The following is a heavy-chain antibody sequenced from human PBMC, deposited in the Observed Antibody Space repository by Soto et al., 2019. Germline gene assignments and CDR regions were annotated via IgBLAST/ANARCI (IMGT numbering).Heavy chain of an antibody. CDR3: ARDIRGYSRAFDY. D-gene: IGHD5-18*01. CDR2: IYYNGIT. Sequence: PETLSLTCAVSGGSVSGGAYYGTGVRQPPGKVLDWIGYIYYNGITTYNPSLKSRVTISIDTSKNQFSLKLTSATAADTAVYYCARDIRGYSRAFDYWGQGALVTVSS. V-gene: IGHV4-61*08. CDR1: GGSVSGGAYY. J-gene: IGHJ4*02.